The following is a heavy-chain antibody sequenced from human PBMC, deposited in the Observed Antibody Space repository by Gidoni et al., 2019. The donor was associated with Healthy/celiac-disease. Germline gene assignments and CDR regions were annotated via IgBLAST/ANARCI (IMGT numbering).Heavy chain of an antibody. V-gene: IGHV1-69*01. Sequence: QVQLVQSGAEVKKPGSSVKVSCKASGGTFRLSAISWVRQAPGQGLEWMGGIIPIFGTANYGQKFQGRVTITADESTSTAYMELSSLRSEDTAVYYCARGWAGYCSGGSCFPEGYYYYGMDVWGQGTTVTVSS. D-gene: IGHD2-15*01. CDR1: GGTFRLSA. CDR2: IIPIFGTA. J-gene: IGHJ6*02. CDR3: ARGWAGYCSGGSCFPEGYYYYGMDV.